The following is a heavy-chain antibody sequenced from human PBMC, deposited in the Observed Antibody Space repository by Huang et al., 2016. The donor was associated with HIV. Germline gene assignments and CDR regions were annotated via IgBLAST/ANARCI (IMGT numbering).Heavy chain of an antibody. CDR2: ISGSGGNT. D-gene: IGHD3-3*01. J-gene: IGHJ4*02. V-gene: IGHV3-23*04. Sequence: VESGGGSARSGGSLRLSCAASGFSFSSYAMGWVRQCPGKGVEGVSSISGSGGNTYYADSVKGRFTISRNNFDKNTVYLQMNNLKAADSGIYYCAKDFGVAAPYYFDLWGQGTPVSVSS. CDR3: AKDFGVAAPYYFDL. CDR1: GFSFSSYA.